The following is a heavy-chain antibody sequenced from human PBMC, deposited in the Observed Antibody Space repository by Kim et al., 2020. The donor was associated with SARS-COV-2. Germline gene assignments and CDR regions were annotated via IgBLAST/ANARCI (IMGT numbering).Heavy chain of an antibody. CDR2: ISSSGSTI. D-gene: IGHD3-22*01. V-gene: IGHV3-48*03. J-gene: IGHJ4*02. CDR1: GFTFSSYE. CDR3: ARAYDSSGSNIPLTLDY. Sequence: GGSLRLSCAASGFTFSSYEMNWVRQAPGKGLEWVSYISSSGSTIYYADSVKGRFTISRDNAKNSLYLQMNSLRAEDTAVYYCARAYDSSGSNIPLTLDYWGQGTLVTVSS.